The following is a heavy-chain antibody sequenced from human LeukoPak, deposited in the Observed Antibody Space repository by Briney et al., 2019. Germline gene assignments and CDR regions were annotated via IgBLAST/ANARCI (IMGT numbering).Heavy chain of an antibody. CDR2: ISGSVGST. CDR1: GFTFSSYA. Sequence: GGSLRLSCAASGFTFSSYAMSWVRQAPGKGLEWVSAISGSVGSTYYADSVKGRFTISRDNSKNTLYLQMNSLRAEDTAVYYCASSFAGFLTGLIIHLGWFDPWGQGTLVTVSS. CDR3: ASSFAGFLTGLIIHLGWFDP. J-gene: IGHJ5*02. D-gene: IGHD3-9*01. V-gene: IGHV3-23*01.